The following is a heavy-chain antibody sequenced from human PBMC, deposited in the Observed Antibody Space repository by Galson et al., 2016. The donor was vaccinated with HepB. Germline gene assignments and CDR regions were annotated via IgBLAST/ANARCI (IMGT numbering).Heavy chain of an antibody. CDR1: GFTFNSYA. D-gene: IGHD3-9*01. V-gene: IGHV3-30*18. CDR2: ISYDGSHK. J-gene: IGHJ4*02. Sequence: SLRLSCAASGFTFNSYAMHWVRQAPGKGLEWVAVISYDGSHKYYAASVKGRFTISRDNSKNTLSLQVNSLRAEDTAVYYCAKNDILAGYSAFDYWGQGTLVTVSS. CDR3: AKNDILAGYSAFDY.